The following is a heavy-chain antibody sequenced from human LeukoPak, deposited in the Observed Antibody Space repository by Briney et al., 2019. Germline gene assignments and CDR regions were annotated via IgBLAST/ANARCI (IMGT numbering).Heavy chain of an antibody. CDR3: ASLWFGELSLDP. Sequence: ASVKVSCKASGYTFTSYGISWVRQAPGQGLEWVGWISAYNGNTNYAQKPQGRVTMTTDTSTSTAYMELRSLRSDDTAVYYCASLWFGELSLDPWGQGTLVTVSS. D-gene: IGHD3-10*01. V-gene: IGHV1-18*01. CDR1: GYTFTSYG. CDR2: ISAYNGNT. J-gene: IGHJ5*02.